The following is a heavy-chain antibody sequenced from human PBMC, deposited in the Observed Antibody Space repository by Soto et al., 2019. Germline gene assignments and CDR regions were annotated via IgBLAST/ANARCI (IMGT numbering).Heavy chain of an antibody. D-gene: IGHD1-26*01. Sequence: QVQLEQAGTEMKTPGSSVKVSCKPSGGMFTSYGFSWVRQAPGQGLEWVGGITPIFGPANYAPKFKGRVTITADARKRADYREVTSLRSEDTALYYCEAELAGAAGPNYFAYWGQGTIVTVSS. V-gene: IGHV1-69*12. CDR1: GGMFTSYG. CDR3: EAELAGAAGPNYFAY. J-gene: IGHJ4*02. CDR2: ITPIFGPA.